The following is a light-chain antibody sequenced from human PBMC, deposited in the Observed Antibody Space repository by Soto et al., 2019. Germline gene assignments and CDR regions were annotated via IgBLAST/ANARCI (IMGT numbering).Light chain of an antibody. Sequence: QSALTQPASVSGSPGQSITISCTGTSSDVGGYNYVSWYQQHPGKAPKLMIYEVSNRPSGASNRFSGSKSGNTASLTISGLQAEDEADYYCSSYTSSSTPPYVFGTGTKLTVL. CDR1: SSDVGGYNY. J-gene: IGLJ1*01. V-gene: IGLV2-14*01. CDR3: SSYTSSSTPPYV. CDR2: EVS.